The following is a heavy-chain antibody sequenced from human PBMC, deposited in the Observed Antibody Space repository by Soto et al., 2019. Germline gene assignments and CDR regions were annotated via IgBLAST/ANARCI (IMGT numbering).Heavy chain of an antibody. CDR3: AKDKYSSGWYGYY. CDR1: GFTFSSYG. D-gene: IGHD6-19*01. V-gene: IGHV3-30*18. CDR2: ISYDGSNK. J-gene: IGHJ4*02. Sequence: QVQLVESGGGVVQPGRSLRLSCAASGFTFSSYGMHWVRQAPGKGLEWVAVISYDGSNKYYADSVKGRFTISRDNSKNTLYLQMNSLRAEDTAVYYCAKDKYSSGWYGYYWGQVTLVTVSS.